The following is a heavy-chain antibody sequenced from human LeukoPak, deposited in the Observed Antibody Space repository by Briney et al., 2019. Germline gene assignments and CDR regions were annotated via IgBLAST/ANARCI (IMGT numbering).Heavy chain of an antibody. J-gene: IGHJ4*02. V-gene: IGHV4-39*01. Sequence: PSDALSLTCTVSGGPISRNSYYWGWIRQSPAKGLEWDAIFYYSGTTFKNPSLKSRVTISVDPSQNQFSLNLKPVTAAGTAVYFCAKGRSPKAPFDCWGQGTLVTVSS. CDR1: GGPISRNSYY. CDR2: FYYSGTT. CDR3: AKGRSPKAPFDC.